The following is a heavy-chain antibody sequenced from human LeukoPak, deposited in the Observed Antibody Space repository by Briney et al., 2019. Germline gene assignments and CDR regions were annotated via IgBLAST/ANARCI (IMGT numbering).Heavy chain of an antibody. J-gene: IGHJ3*02. V-gene: IGHV3-33*01. CDR3: ARSIDSYGYNAFDI. D-gene: IGHD5-18*01. CDR2: IWHDASRT. Sequence: GRSLRLSCAASGFSFSTYAMHWVRQAPGKGLEWVALIWHDASRTFYTDSVKGRFTISRDNAKNSLYLQMNSLRAEDTAVYYCARSIDSYGYNAFDIWGQGTTVTVPS. CDR1: GFSFSTYA.